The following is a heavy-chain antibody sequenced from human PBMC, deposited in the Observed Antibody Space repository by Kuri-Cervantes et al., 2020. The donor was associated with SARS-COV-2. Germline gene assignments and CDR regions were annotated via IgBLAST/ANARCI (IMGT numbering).Heavy chain of an antibody. D-gene: IGHD2-2*01. Sequence: SETLSLTCTVSGDTIISYGGSFPYWPWIRQPPGKGLEWIGSIYHDGSTYSNPYLKGRVTISVDTSKNQISLKLSSVNAADTAVYYCASRGLTVVPTWGQGILVTVSS. CDR1: GDTIISYGGSFPY. V-gene: IGHV4-39*01. J-gene: IGHJ4*02. CDR2: IYHDGST. CDR3: ASRGLTVVPT.